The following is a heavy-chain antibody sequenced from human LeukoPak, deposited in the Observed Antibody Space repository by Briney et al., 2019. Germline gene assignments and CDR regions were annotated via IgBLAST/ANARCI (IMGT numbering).Heavy chain of an antibody. Sequence: SETLSLTCTVSGGSISSSSYYWGWIRQPPGKGLEWIGSIYYSGSTYYSPSLKSRVTISVDTSKNQFSLKLSSVTAADTAVYYGARLGPFIRSGPDYWGQGTLVTVSS. J-gene: IGHJ4*02. D-gene: IGHD3-3*01. CDR3: ARLGPFIRSGPDY. CDR1: GGSISSSSYY. CDR2: IYYSGST. V-gene: IGHV4-39*01.